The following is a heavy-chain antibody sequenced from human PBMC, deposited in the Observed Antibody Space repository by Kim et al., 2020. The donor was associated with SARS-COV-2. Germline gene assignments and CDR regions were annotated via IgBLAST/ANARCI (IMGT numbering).Heavy chain of an antibody. D-gene: IGHD6-19*01. J-gene: IGHJ6*03. Sequence: SESLSLTCAVYVGSFNNHKWNWIRQPPGKGLEWIGEVNYSGDTSYNSSLQGRITLSIDTSKNQFSLRLTSVPAADTGVYYCARGARHLGQSSGWFGPQFYYYYMDVWGKGTTVTVSS. CDR1: VGSFNNHK. CDR2: VNYSGDT. V-gene: IGHV4-34*01. CDR3: ARGARHLGQSSGWFGPQFYYYYMDV.